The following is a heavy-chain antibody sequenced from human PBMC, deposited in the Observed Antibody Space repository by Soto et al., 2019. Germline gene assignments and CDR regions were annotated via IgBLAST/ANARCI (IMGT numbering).Heavy chain of an antibody. CDR3: ARVTIFEYWFAP. CDR2: IYHSGSA. Sequence: SETLSLTCAVSSYSISGVFYWALIRQPPGKGLEWIGNIYHSGSAHYNPSLKSRVTMSVDTSKNNFSLRLTSVTAADTAVYYCARVTIFEYWFAPWGQGILVTVSS. CDR1: SYSISGVFY. J-gene: IGHJ5*02. V-gene: IGHV4-38-2*01. D-gene: IGHD3-3*01.